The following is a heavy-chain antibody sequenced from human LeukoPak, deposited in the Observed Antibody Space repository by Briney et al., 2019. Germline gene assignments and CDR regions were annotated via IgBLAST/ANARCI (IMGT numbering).Heavy chain of an antibody. CDR2: INPNSGGT. J-gene: IGHJ4*02. V-gene: IGHV1-2*02. CDR1: GHTFTGYY. Sequence: ASVKVSCKASGHTFTGYYMHWVRQAPGQGLEWMGWINPNSGGTNYAQKFQGRVTMTRDTSISTAYMELSRLRSDDTAVYYCARDRGYGDHVDYWGQGTLVTVSS. CDR3: ARDRGYGDHVDY. D-gene: IGHD4-17*01.